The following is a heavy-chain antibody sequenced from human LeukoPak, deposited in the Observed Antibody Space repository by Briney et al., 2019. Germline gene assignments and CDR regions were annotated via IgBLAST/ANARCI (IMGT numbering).Heavy chain of an antibody. CDR2: ISAYNGNT. CDR1: GYTFTRYG. Sequence: ASVKVSCKASGYTFTRYGISWVRQAPGQGLEWMGWISAYNGNTNYAQKLQGRVTMTTDTSTSTAYMELGSLRSDDTAVYYCARETDSYDFWSGYYSEGYFDYWGQGTLVTVSS. CDR3: ARETDSYDFWSGYYSEGYFDY. V-gene: IGHV1-18*01. D-gene: IGHD3-3*01. J-gene: IGHJ4*02.